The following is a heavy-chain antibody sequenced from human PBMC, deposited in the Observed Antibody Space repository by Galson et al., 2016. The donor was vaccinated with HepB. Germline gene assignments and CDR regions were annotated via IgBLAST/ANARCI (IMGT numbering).Heavy chain of an antibody. V-gene: IGHV4-4*02. D-gene: IGHD2-2*01. CDR2: IYPTSTT. Sequence: ETLSLTCAVSGGSISADNWWTWVRQAPGKGLEWLGEIYPTSTTNNNPALMSRVTMSVDKSRNQFSLNLTSVTAADTAVYYCARAAVVPGARMLFDPWGQGTLVTVSS. CDR3: ARAAVVPGARMLFDP. CDR1: GGSISADNW. J-gene: IGHJ5*02.